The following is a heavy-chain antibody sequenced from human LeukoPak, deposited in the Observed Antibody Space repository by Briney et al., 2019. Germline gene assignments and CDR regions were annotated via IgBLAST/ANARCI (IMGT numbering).Heavy chain of an antibody. CDR2: IYYSGST. J-gene: IGHJ2*01. V-gene: IGHV4-59*08. CDR3: ARRPGYYDILTGYPFDL. Sequence: KPSETLSLTCTVSGGSISSYYWSWIRQPPGKGLEWIGYIYYSGSTNYNPSLKSRVTISVDTSKNQFSLKLSSVTAADTAVYYCARRPGYYDILTGYPFDLWGRGTLVTVSS. CDR1: GGSISSYY. D-gene: IGHD3-9*01.